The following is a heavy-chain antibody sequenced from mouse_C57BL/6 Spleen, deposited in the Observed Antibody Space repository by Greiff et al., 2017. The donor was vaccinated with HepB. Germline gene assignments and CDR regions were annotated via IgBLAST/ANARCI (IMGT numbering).Heavy chain of an antibody. D-gene: IGHD4-1*01. CDR1: GYTFTDYE. CDR2: IDPETGGT. CDR3: TRGRDLGRGYAMDY. Sequence: VQLVESGAELVRPGASVTLSCKASGYTFTDYEMHWVKQTPVHGLEWIGAIDPETGGTAYNQKFKGKAILTADKSSSTAYMELRSLTSEDSAVYYCTRGRDLGRGYAMDYWGQGTSVTVSS. J-gene: IGHJ4*01. V-gene: IGHV1-15*01.